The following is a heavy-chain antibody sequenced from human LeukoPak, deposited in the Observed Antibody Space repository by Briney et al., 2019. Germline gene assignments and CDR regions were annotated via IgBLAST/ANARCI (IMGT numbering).Heavy chain of an antibody. CDR3: ARARGRIQLWTDFDY. J-gene: IGHJ4*02. CDR2: ISYDGSNK. Sequence: GGSLRLSCAASGFTFSSYGMHWVRQAPGKGLEWVAVISYDGSNKYYADSVKGRFTISRDNSKNTLYLQMNSLRAEDTAVYYCARARGRIQLWTDFDYWGQGTLVTVSS. V-gene: IGHV3-30*03. D-gene: IGHD5-18*01. CDR1: GFTFSSYG.